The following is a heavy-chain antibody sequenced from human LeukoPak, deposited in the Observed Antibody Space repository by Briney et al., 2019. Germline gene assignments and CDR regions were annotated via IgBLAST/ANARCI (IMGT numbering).Heavy chain of an antibody. CDR3: AKSSIGYCSSTSCLPGYFDY. CDR2: ISYDGSNK. Sequence: PGGSLRLSCAASGFTFSSYGMHWVRQAPGKGLEWVAVISYDGSNKYYADSVKGRFTISRDNSKNTLYLQMNSLRAEDTAVYYCAKSSIGYCSSTSCLPGYFDYWGQGTLVTVSS. V-gene: IGHV3-30*18. D-gene: IGHD2-2*03. CDR1: GFTFSSYG. J-gene: IGHJ4*02.